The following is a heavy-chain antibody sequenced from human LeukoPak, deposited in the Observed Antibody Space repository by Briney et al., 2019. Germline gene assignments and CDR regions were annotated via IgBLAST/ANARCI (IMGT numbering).Heavy chain of an antibody. CDR3: AKDRYFDWLSWYYFDY. CDR1: GFTFSSYS. J-gene: IGHJ4*02. Sequence: GGSLRLSCAASGFTFSSYSMNWVRQAPGKGLEWVAVISYDGSNKYYADSVKGRFTISRDDSKNTLYLQMNSLRAEDTAVYYCAKDRYFDWLSWYYFDYWGQGTLVTVSS. CDR2: ISYDGSNK. D-gene: IGHD3-9*01. V-gene: IGHV3-30*18.